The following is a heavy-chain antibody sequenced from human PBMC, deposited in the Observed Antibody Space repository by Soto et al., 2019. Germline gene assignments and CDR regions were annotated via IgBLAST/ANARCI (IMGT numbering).Heavy chain of an antibody. Sequence: SVKVSCKASGYTFTGYYMHWVRQAPGQGLEWMGWIIPIFGTANYAQKFQGRVTITADESTSTAYMELSSLRSEDTAVYYCARGGGDFWSGYQVLTAMYFVYWGQGTLGTVST. J-gene: IGHJ4*02. CDR1: GYTFTGYY. D-gene: IGHD3-3*01. CDR2: IIPIFGTA. V-gene: IGHV1-69*13. CDR3: ARGGGDFWSGYQVLTAMYFVY.